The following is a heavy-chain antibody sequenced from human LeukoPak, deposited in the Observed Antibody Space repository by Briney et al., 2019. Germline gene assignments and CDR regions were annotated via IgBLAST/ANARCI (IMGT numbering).Heavy chain of an antibody. V-gene: IGHV3-21*01. CDR2: ISSSSYI. D-gene: IGHD2-21*02. CDR3: GAICGGDCYSFYGMDV. CDR1: GFTFSSYS. Sequence: PGGSLRLSCAASGFTFSSYSMNWVRQAPGKGLEWVSSISSSSYIYYADSVKGRFTISRDNAKNSLYLQMNSLRAEDTAVYYCGAICGGDCYSFYGMDVWGQGTTVTVSS. J-gene: IGHJ6*02.